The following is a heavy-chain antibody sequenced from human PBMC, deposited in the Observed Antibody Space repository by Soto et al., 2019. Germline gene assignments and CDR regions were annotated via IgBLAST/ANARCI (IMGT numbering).Heavy chain of an antibody. CDR2: ISSSSATI. Sequence: LRLSCAASGFTFSHYGMNWVRQAPGKGLAWVSYISSSSATIQYADSVKGRFTISRDNAKNSLYLQMNSLRDEDTAVYYCARGGAARPDYWGQGTLVTVSS. J-gene: IGHJ4*02. CDR3: ARGGAARPDY. D-gene: IGHD6-6*01. CDR1: GFTFSHYG. V-gene: IGHV3-48*02.